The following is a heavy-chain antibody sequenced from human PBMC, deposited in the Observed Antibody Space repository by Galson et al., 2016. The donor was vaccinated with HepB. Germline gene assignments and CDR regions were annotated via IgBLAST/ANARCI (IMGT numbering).Heavy chain of an antibody. Sequence: SLRLSCAASGFTFSNYWMHWVRQAPGKGLVWVSRVNSDGSSAIYADSVKGRFTISRDNAKNTLHLQLNSLRVEDTAVYYCAREPTYYDSGTYHHYYSDYWGQGTLVTVSS. CDR3: AREPTYYDSGTYHHYYSDY. CDR2: VNSDGSSA. V-gene: IGHV3-74*01. CDR1: GFTFSNYW. J-gene: IGHJ4*02. D-gene: IGHD3-22*01.